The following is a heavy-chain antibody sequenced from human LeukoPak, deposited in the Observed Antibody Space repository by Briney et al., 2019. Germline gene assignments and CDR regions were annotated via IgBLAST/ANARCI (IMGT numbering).Heavy chain of an antibody. Sequence: SVKVSFKASGGTFSSYAISWVRQAPGQGLEWMGRIIPIFGTANYAQKFQGRVTITTDESTSTAYMELSSLRSEDTAVYYCARDHGYCTNGVCYPSYFDYWGQGTLVTVSS. CDR1: GGTFSSYA. V-gene: IGHV1-69*05. J-gene: IGHJ4*02. CDR2: IIPIFGTA. CDR3: ARDHGYCTNGVCYPSYFDY. D-gene: IGHD2-8*01.